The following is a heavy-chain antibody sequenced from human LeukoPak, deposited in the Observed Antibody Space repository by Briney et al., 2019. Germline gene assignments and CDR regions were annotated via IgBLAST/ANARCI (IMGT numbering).Heavy chain of an antibody. V-gene: IGHV3-7*01. CDR1: GFAFRSYW. CDR3: ARVGTWELQRVFDF. D-gene: IGHD4-23*01. CDR2: INREGNEK. Sequence: GGSLRLSCATSGFAFRSYWMTWVRQVPGKGLEWVANINREGNEKYYVDSVKGRFTIYRDNDKNSVDLQMDSLRVEDTAVYYCARVGTWELQRVFDFWGQGTLVTVSS. J-gene: IGHJ4*02.